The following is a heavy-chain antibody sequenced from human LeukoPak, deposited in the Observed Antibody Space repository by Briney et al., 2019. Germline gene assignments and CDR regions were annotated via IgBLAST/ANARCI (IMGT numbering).Heavy chain of an antibody. D-gene: IGHD5-18*01. CDR1: GGSISSGNYY. Sequence: SETLSLTCTVSGGSISSGNYYWSWIRQHPGKGLEWFGYIYDSGSTYYNPSLKSRVTISVDTSKNQFSLKLSSVTAADTAVYYCARGGGYSYNNLDYWGQGILVTVSS. CDR2: IYDSGST. J-gene: IGHJ4*02. V-gene: IGHV4-31*03. CDR3: ARGGGYSYNNLDY.